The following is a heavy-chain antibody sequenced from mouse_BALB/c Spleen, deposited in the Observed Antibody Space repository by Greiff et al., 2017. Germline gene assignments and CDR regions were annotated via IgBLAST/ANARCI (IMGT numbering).Heavy chain of an antibody. J-gene: IGHJ4*01. CDR3: ARNYAMDY. CDR2: ISYDGSN. Sequence: VQLQQSGPGLVKPSQSLSLTCSVTGYSITSGYYWNWIRQFPGNKLEWMGYISYDGSNNYNPSLKNRISITRDTSKNQFFLKLNSVTTEDTAIYYCARNYAMDYWGQGTSVTVSS. CDR1: GYSITSGYY. V-gene: IGHV3-6*02.